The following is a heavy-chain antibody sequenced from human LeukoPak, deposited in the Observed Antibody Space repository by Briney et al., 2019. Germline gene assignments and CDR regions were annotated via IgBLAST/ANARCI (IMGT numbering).Heavy chain of an antibody. CDR1: GYTFTSYY. J-gene: IGHJ4*02. CDR3: ARRHQGFDY. Sequence: GASVKVSCKASGYTFTSYYMHWVRQAPGQGLEWMGLINPTGGSTGYAQKFQGRVTMTRDTSISTAYMELSRLRSDDTAVYYCARRHQGFDYWGQGTLVTVSS. V-gene: IGHV1-2*06. CDR2: INPTGGST.